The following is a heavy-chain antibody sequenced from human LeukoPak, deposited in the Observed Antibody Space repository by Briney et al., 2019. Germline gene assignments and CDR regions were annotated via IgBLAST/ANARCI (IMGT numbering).Heavy chain of an antibody. CDR1: GYTLTRYG. CDR2: ITAYNSNT. V-gene: IGHV1-18*01. J-gene: IGHJ3*01. Sequence: WASVKVSCKASGYTLTRYGISWVRQAPGQGLERMGWITAYNSNTNYAQKLQGRVTMTTATSTSTAYMELRSLRSDDTAVYYCARDHWKILWSGELNRNDAFDLWGQGTMVTVSS. CDR3: ARDHWKILWSGELNRNDAFDL. D-gene: IGHD3-10*01.